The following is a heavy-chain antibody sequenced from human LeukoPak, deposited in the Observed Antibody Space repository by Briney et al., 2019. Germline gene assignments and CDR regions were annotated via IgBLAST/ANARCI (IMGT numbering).Heavy chain of an antibody. CDR1: GGSISSHY. J-gene: IGHJ4*02. CDR2: IYYSGST. D-gene: IGHD3-10*01. Sequence: SETLSLTCTVSGGSISSHYWSWIRQPPGKGLEWIGYIYYSGSTNCNPSLKSRVTISVDTSKNQFSLKLSSVTGADTAVYYCARDVYGSGSCFDYWGQGTLVTVSS. CDR3: ARDVYGSGSCFDY. V-gene: IGHV4-59*11.